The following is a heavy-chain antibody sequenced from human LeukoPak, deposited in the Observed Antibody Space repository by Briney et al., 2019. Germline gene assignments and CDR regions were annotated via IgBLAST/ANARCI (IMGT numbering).Heavy chain of an antibody. CDR1: GGSFSGYY. V-gene: IGHV4-34*01. CDR2: INHSGST. Sequence: SETLSLTCAVYGGSFSGYYWSWIRQPPGKGLEWIGEINHSGSTNYNPSLKSRVTISVDTSKNQFSLKLSSVTAADTAVYYCARGLHIVLMVYAMRRSWFDSWGQGTLVTVSS. CDR3: ARGLHIVLMVYAMRRSWFDS. D-gene: IGHD2-8*01. J-gene: IGHJ5*01.